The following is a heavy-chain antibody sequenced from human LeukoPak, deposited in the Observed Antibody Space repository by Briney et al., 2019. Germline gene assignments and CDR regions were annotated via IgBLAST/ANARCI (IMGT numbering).Heavy chain of an antibody. Sequence: PGGSLRLSCAASGFTFSSNAVSWVRQAPGKGLEWVSGISGSANSTDYADSVKGRFTISRDNSKNTLYLQMNSLRAEDTAVYYCAKMGPSSTWYNNWLDPWGQGTLVTVSS. CDR3: AKMGPSSTWYNNWLDP. V-gene: IGHV3-23*01. D-gene: IGHD6-13*01. CDR1: GFTFSSNA. CDR2: ISGSANST. J-gene: IGHJ5*02.